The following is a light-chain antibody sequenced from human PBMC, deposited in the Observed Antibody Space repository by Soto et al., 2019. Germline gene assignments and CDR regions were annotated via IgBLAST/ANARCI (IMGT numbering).Light chain of an antibody. CDR1: SSNVGSYIL. Sequence: QSALTQPASVSGSPGQTITISCTGTSSNVGSYILVSWYQQHPGKAPKLMIYEASKRPSGVSNRFSGSKSGNTASLTISGLQAEDEADYYCCSYAGSSTYVFGGGTKLTVL. CDR3: CSYAGSSTYV. CDR2: EAS. V-gene: IGLV2-23*01. J-gene: IGLJ2*01.